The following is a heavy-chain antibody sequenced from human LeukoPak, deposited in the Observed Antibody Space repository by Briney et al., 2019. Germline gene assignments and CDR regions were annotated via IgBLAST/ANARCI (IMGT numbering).Heavy chain of an antibody. CDR1: GGSFSSHY. V-gene: IGHV4-59*11. Sequence: PSETLSLTCTVSGGSFSSHYWSWIRQPPGKGLEWIGYIHHSGSTNYNPSLKSRVTVSVDTSKNQFSLKLSSVTAADTAVYYCARSAYSSPTYYFDYWGQGTLVTVSS. CDR3: ARSAYSSPTYYFDY. D-gene: IGHD5-18*01. J-gene: IGHJ4*02. CDR2: IHHSGST.